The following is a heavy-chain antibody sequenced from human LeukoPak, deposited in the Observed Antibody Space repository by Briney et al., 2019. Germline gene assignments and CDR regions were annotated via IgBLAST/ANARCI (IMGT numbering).Heavy chain of an antibody. J-gene: IGHJ4*02. Sequence: GGSLRLSCAASGFTFSSYAMSWVRQAPGKGLEWVSGISWNSGSIGYADSVKGRFTISRDNAKNSLYLQMNSLRAEDTALYYCAKARDTTYYYDSSGYLVPFDYWGQGTLVTVSS. CDR3: AKARDTTYYYDSSGYLVPFDY. CDR1: GFTFSSYA. V-gene: IGHV3-9*01. D-gene: IGHD3-22*01. CDR2: ISWNSGSI.